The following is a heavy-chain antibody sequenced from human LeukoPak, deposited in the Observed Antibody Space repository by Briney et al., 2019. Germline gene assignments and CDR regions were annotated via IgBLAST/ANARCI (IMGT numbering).Heavy chain of an antibody. V-gene: IGHV3-23*01. CDR2: ISGSGGST. D-gene: IGHD3-10*01. CDR1: GFTFSSYA. J-gene: IGHJ4*02. CDR3: AKDLRFGVARYYFDY. Sequence: GGSLRLSCAASGFTFSSYAMSWVRQAPGKGLVWVSAISGSGGSTYYADSVKGRFTISRDNSKNTLYLQMNSLRAEDTAVYYCAKDLRFGVARYYFDYWGQGTLVTVSS.